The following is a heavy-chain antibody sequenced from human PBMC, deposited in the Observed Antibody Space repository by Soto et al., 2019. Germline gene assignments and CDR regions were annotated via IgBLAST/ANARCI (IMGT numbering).Heavy chain of an antibody. D-gene: IGHD2-21*01. CDR2: INAVNGNT. J-gene: IGHJ4*02. V-gene: IGHV1-3*05. Sequence: QVQLVQSGAEEKKPGASVKVSCKASGYTFTSYARHLVRQAPGQRLEWMGWINAVNGNTKYSQKFQGRVTITRDTSASTAYMELSSLRSEDTAVSYCARGGEPIAYWGQGTLVTVSS. CDR3: ARGGEPIAY. CDR1: GYTFTSYA.